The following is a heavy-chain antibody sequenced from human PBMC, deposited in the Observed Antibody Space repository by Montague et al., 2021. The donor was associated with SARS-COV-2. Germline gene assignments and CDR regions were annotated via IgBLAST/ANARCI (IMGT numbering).Heavy chain of an antibody. D-gene: IGHD3-10*01. CDR2: IYYSGGI. CDR1: GGSISSTSYY. Sequence: SETLSPTRTVSGGSISSTSYYWAWIRQPPGKGLEWLAYIYYSGGINSXASLKSRVTMSVDTSKNQFSLKLTSVTAADTAVYYCARAVSVRRAVNWFDPWGRGTLVTVSS. V-gene: IGHV4-61*05. CDR3: ARAVSVRRAVNWFDP. J-gene: IGHJ5*02.